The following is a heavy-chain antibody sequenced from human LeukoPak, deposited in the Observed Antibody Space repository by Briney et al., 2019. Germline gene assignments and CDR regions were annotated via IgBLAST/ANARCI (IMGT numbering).Heavy chain of an antibody. V-gene: IGHV3-30*04. CDR1: GFTFSSYA. D-gene: IGHD3-3*01. Sequence: GGSLRLSCAASGFTFSSYAMHWVRQAPGKGLEWVAVISYDGSNKYYADSVKGRFTISRDNSKNTLYLQMNSLRAEDTAVYYCVREGYDFWSGYLNWFDPWGQGTLVTVSS. CDR3: VREGYDFWSGYLNWFDP. J-gene: IGHJ5*02. CDR2: ISYDGSNK.